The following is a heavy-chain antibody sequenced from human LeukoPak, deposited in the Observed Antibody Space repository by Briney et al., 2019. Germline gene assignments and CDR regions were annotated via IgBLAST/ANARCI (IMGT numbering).Heavy chain of an antibody. CDR3: AKLTCSSTFCPLDY. V-gene: IGHV4-39*01. D-gene: IGHD2-2*01. CDR2: VSYSGTT. J-gene: IGHJ4*02. Sequence: SETLSLTCTVSGGSISSSSFFWAWIRQPPGKGLEWIGTVSYSGTTYYSPSLKSRVTISVDTSKNQFPLRLTSVTAADTALYYCAKLTCSSTFCPLDYWGQGTLVTVSS. CDR1: GGSISSSSFF.